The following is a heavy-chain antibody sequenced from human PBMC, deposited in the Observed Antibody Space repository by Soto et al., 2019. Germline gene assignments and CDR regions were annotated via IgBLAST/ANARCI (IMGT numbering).Heavy chain of an antibody. D-gene: IGHD6-13*01. CDR1: GFTFSSYG. Sequence: GGSLRLSCAASGFTFSSYGMHWVRQAPGKGLEWVAVISYDGSNKYYADSVKGRFTISRDNSKNTLYLQMNSLRAEDTAVYYCAKDHYSSSWTGFDYWGQGTLVTVSS. CDR2: ISYDGSNK. J-gene: IGHJ4*02. CDR3: AKDHYSSSWTGFDY. V-gene: IGHV3-30*18.